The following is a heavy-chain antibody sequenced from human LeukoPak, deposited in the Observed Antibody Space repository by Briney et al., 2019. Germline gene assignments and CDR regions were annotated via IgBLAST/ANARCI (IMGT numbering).Heavy chain of an antibody. Sequence: SETLSLTCAVYGGSFSGYYWSWIRQPPGKGLEWIGEINHSGSTNYNPSLKSRVTISVDTSKNQFSLKLSSVTAADTAVYYCARGTLIVVVPAAMTSYLFDYWGQGTLVTVSS. CDR3: ARGTLIVVVPAAMTSYLFDY. J-gene: IGHJ4*02. V-gene: IGHV4-34*01. D-gene: IGHD2-2*01. CDR2: INHSGST. CDR1: GGSFSGYY.